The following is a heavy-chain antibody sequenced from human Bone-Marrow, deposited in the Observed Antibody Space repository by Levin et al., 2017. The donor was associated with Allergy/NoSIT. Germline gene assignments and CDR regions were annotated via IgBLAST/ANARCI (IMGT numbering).Heavy chain of an antibody. CDR1: GGSITSGNYY. CDR3: AREGFGDLMY. J-gene: IGHJ4*02. CDR2: TYSSGTT. V-gene: IGHV4-61*02. Sequence: LRLSCTVSGGSITSGNYYWSWIRQPAGKGLEWIGRTYSSGTTNYNPSLKSRVTISVDTSKNQFSLKLSSVTAADTAVYFCAREGFGDLMYWGQGTLVTVSS. D-gene: IGHD3-10*01.